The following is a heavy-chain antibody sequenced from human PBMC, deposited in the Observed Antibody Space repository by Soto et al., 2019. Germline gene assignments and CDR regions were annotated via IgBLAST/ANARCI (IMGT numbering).Heavy chain of an antibody. Sequence: QLQLQESGPGLVKPSETLSLTCTVSGGSISSSSYYWGWIRQPPGKGLEWIGGIYYSGSTYYNPSLKSRVTISVDTSKNQFSLKLSSVTAADTAVYYCAGTITIFGVVILEYFQHWGQGTLVTVSS. J-gene: IGHJ1*01. CDR3: AGTITIFGVVILEYFQH. V-gene: IGHV4-39*01. CDR2: IYYSGST. CDR1: GGSISSSSYY. D-gene: IGHD3-3*01.